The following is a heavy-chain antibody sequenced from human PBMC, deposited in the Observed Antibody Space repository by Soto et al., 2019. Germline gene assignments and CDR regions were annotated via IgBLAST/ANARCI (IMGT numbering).Heavy chain of an antibody. V-gene: IGHV4-39*01. D-gene: IGHD6-6*01. CDR1: GGSISSSSYY. CDR3: ARLGRSSSSRWFDP. J-gene: IGHJ5*02. CDR2: IYYSGST. Sequence: QLQLQESGPGLVKPSETLSLTCTVSGGSISSSSYYWGWIRQPPGKGLEWIGSIYYSGSTYYNPSLKSRVTNSVDTSKNQFSLKLSSVTAADTDVYYCARLGRSSSSRWFDPWGQGTLVTVSS.